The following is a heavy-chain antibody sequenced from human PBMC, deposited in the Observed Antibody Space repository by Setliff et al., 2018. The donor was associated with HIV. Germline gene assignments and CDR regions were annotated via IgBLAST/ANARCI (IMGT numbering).Heavy chain of an antibody. CDR3: ARETYGVNSRPFDY. J-gene: IGHJ4*02. V-gene: IGHV4-59*01. CDR2: IYYNGNT. CDR1: GGSIKSYY. D-gene: IGHD4-17*01. Sequence: SETLSLTCTVSGGSIKSYYWSWIRQAPGKGLEWIGYIYYNGNTNYSPSLKSRITITVDTSKNQFSLKLTTVTAADTAGYYCARETYGVNSRPFDYWGQGTLVTVSS.